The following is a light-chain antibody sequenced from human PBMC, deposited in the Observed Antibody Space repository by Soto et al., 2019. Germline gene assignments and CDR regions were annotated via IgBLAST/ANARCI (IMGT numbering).Light chain of an antibody. CDR3: QQYCSAPYT. CDR2: GAS. CDR1: QTLNSGY. J-gene: IGKJ2*01. Sequence: EIALTQSPGTLSLSPGERATLSCRASQTLNSGYLAWYQQNPGQAPRLLIYGASNRATGIPDRFSGSGSGTDFTLTISRLEPEDSAVSYCQQYCSAPYTFGQGTKLEIK. V-gene: IGKV3-20*01.